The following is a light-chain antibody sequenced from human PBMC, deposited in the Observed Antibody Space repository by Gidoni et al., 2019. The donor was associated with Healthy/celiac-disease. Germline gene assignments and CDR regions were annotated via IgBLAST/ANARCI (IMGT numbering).Light chain of an antibody. J-gene: IGLJ1*01. CDR3: QSADSSGTYYV. CDR1: ALPNQY. CDR2: KDT. Sequence: SYEVTQPPSVSVSPGQTARITCSGDALPNQYAYWYQHKPGQAPVLVIYKDTERPSGIPERFSGSSSGTTVTLTSSGVQAEDEADYYCQSADSSGTYYVFGTGTKVTVL. V-gene: IGLV3-25*03.